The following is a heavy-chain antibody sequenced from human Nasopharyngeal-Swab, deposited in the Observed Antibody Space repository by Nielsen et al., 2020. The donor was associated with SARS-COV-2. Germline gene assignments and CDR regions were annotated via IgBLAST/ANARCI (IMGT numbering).Heavy chain of an antibody. CDR2: IYSGGST. CDR1: GFTVSSNY. V-gene: IGHV3-53*01. D-gene: IGHD6-19*01. CDR3: AKGNRQWLALFDY. J-gene: IGHJ4*02. Sequence: GGSLRLSCAASGFTVSSNYMSWVRQAPGKGLEWVSVIYSGGSTYYADSVKGRFTISRDNSKNTLYLQMNSLRAEDTAVYYCAKGNRQWLALFDYWGQGTLVTVSS.